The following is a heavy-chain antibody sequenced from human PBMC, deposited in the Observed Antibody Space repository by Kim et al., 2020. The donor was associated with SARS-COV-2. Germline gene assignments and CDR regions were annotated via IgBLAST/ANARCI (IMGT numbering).Heavy chain of an antibody. V-gene: IGHV3-23*01. CDR2: IVGSGNK. CDR3: AKDLTSGDGRWEFDY. CDR1: GFSFTTYA. D-gene: IGHD2-21*02. J-gene: IGHJ4*01. Sequence: GESLRLSCVVSGFSFTTYAVSWVRQAPGRGLEWVSGIVGSGNKYYADSLKGRFTVFRDNSKNTVYLQIDSLQFEDTAVYYCAKDLTSGDGRWEFDYWG.